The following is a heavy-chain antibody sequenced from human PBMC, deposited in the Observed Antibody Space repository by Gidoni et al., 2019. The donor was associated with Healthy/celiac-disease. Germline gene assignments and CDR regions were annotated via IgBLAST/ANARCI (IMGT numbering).Heavy chain of an antibody. CDR3: ARTGYGGDCYSLRVFDY. D-gene: IGHD2-21*02. CDR1: GFSLSTSGMC. J-gene: IGHJ4*02. V-gene: IGHV2-70*15. CDR2: IDWDDDK. Sequence: QVTLRESGPALVKPTQTLTLTCTFSGFSLSTSGMCVSWIRQPPGKALEWLARIDWDDDKYYSTSLKNKLTISKETSKNQVVLTMTNMDPVDTATYYCARTGYGGDCYSLRVFDYWGQGTLVTVSS.